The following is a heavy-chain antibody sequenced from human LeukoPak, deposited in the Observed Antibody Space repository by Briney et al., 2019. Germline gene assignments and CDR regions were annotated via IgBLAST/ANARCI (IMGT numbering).Heavy chain of an antibody. CDR2: VSGNVAET. J-gene: IGHJ4*02. CDR1: GFLFFNYG. Sequence: GGSLRLSCVASGFLFFNYGMNLVREAPGEGLEGVSVVSGNVAETKYADSVKGRFTVFRDNSQNMLYLQMDRLRADDTAVYYCAKRDGPYFFDYWGQGTPVTVSS. V-gene: IGHV3-23*01. CDR3: AKRDGPYFFDY.